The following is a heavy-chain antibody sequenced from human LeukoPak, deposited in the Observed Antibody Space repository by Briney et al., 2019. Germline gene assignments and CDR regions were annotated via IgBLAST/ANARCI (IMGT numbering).Heavy chain of an antibody. CDR2: IYHSGST. CDR3: ARGLASAGSYYWGDAFDI. V-gene: IGHV4-39*07. J-gene: IGHJ3*02. CDR1: GGSISSSSYY. D-gene: IGHD1-26*01. Sequence: SETLSLTCTVSGGSISSSSYYWGWIRQPPGKGLEWLGSIYHSGSTYYNPSLKSRVTISKDTSKNQFSLKLSSVTAADTAVYYCARGLASAGSYYWGDAFDIWGQGTMVTVSS.